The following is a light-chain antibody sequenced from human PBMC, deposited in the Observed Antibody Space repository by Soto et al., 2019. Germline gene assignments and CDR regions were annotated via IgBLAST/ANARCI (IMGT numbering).Light chain of an antibody. CDR1: SSNFGAGYE. CDR2: SNL. V-gene: IGLV1-40*01. CDR3: QSFDSSLRAYV. Sequence: QSVLTQPPSVSGAPGQRVTISCTGSSSNFGAGYEVHWYKQLPGAAPTLVIFSNLNRPSGVPERFSGSKSGTSASLVISGLQAEDEADYYCQSFDSSLRAYVFGSGTKVTVL. J-gene: IGLJ1*01.